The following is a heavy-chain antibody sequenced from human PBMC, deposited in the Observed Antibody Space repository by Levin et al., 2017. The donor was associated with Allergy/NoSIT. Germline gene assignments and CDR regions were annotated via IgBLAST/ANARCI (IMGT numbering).Heavy chain of an antibody. CDR2: ISYDGSNK. J-gene: IGHJ6*02. Sequence: GGSLRLSCAASGFTFSSYAMHWVRQAPGKGLEWVAVISYDGSNKYYADSVKGRFTISRDNSKNTLYLQMNSLRAEDTAVYYCARFKIMATVTSYGMDVWGQGTTVTVSS. V-gene: IGHV3-30*04. CDR3: ARFKIMATVTSYGMDV. CDR1: GFTFSSYA. D-gene: IGHD4-17*01.